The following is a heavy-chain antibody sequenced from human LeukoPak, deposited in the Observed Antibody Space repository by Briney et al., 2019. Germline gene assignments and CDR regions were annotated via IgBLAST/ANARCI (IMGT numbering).Heavy chain of an antibody. V-gene: IGHV1-69*13. D-gene: IGHD3-3*01. J-gene: IGHJ6*02. CDR1: GGTFSSYA. CDR3: ATTIFGVVTLSYYYGMDV. Sequence: SVKVSCKASGGTFSSYAICWVRQAPGQGLEWMGGIIPIFGTANYAQKFQGRVTITADESTSTAHMELSSLRSEDTAVYYCATTIFGVVTLSYYYGMDVWGQGTTVTVSS. CDR2: IIPIFGTA.